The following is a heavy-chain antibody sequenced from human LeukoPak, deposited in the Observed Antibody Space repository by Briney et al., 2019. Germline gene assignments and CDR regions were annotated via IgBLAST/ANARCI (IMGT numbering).Heavy chain of an antibody. Sequence: GASVKVSCKASGYTFTSYYMHWVRQAPGQGLEWMGIINPSGGSTSYAQKFQGRVTMTRDTSTSTVYMELSSLRSEDTAVYYCAILSGNTEDYYYYGMDVWGQGTTVTVSS. V-gene: IGHV1-46*01. CDR1: GYTFTSYY. CDR3: AILSGNTEDYYYYGMDV. D-gene: IGHD4-23*01. J-gene: IGHJ6*02. CDR2: INPSGGST.